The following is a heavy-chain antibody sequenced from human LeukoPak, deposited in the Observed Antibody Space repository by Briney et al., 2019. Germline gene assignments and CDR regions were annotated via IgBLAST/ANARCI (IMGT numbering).Heavy chain of an antibody. D-gene: IGHD1-26*01. CDR2: ISYDGNTI. V-gene: IGHV3-30-3*01. CDR1: EFTFSNYA. Sequence: GGSLRLSCAASEFTFSNYALHWVRQAPGKGLQWVAVISYDGNTIHYADSVKGRFTISRDNAKNTLYLQMNSLRAEDTAVYYCARDIGATNWFDPWGQGTLVTVSS. CDR3: ARDIGATNWFDP. J-gene: IGHJ5*02.